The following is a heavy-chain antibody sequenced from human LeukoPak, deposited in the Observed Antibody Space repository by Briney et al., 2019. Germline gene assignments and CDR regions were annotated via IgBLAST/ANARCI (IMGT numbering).Heavy chain of an antibody. CDR3: ARDPYSGTYGDTYYYYMDV. D-gene: IGHD1-26*01. CDR2: ITSSSTYT. CDR1: GFSFSSYN. J-gene: IGHJ6*03. V-gene: IGHV3-21*01. Sequence: AGGSLRLSCAASGFSFSSYNMNWVRQTPGKGLEWVSSITSSSTYTFYADSVKGRFTISRDNARNSLYLQMNSLRAEDTAVYYCARDPYSGTYGDTYYYYMDVWGKGTTVTISS.